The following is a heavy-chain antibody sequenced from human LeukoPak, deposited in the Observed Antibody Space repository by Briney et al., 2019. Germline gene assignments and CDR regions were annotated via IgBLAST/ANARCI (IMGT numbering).Heavy chain of an antibody. V-gene: IGHV3-30*18. CDR1: GFTFSSYG. CDR2: ISYDGSNK. J-gene: IGHJ6*02. D-gene: IGHD3-3*01. CDR3: AKDYRITIFGVVIGYYYGMDV. Sequence: GRSLRLSCAASGFTFSSYGRHWVRQAPGKGLEWVAVISYDGSNKYYADSVKGRFTISRDNSKNTLYLQMNSLRAEDTAVYYCAKDYRITIFGVVIGYYYGMDVWGQGTTVTVSS.